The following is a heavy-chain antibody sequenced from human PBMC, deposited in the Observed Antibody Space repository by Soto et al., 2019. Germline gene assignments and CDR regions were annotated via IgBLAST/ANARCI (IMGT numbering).Heavy chain of an antibody. J-gene: IGHJ1*01. CDR3: ARQDIPSGYYFEYFQH. CDR1: GGSISSSSYY. D-gene: IGHD3-22*01. Sequence: SETLSLTCTVSGGSISSSSYYWGWIRQPPGKGLEWIGSIYYSGSTYYNPSLKSRVTISVDTSKNQFSLKLSSVTAADTAVYYCARQDIPSGYYFEYFQHWGQGTLVTVS. V-gene: IGHV4-39*01. CDR2: IYYSGST.